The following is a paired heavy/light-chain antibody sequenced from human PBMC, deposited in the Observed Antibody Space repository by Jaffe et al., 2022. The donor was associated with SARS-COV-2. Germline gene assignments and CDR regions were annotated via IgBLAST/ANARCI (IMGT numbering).Heavy chain of an antibody. D-gene: IGHD3-16*01. CDR3: ARFYVTAGGDGFDI. J-gene: IGHJ3*02. V-gene: IGHV3-11*06. CDR1: GFTFSDFY. Sequence: QVQLVESGGGLVKPGGSLRLSCAASGFTFSDFYMTWIRQAPGKGLEWVSYISSSSSYTDYADSVKGRFTISRDNAKNSLYLQMNSLRAEDTAVFYCARFYVTAGGDGFDIWGQGTMVTVSS. CDR2: ISSSSSYT.
Light chain of an antibody. J-gene: IGLJ2*01. CDR2: RDS. CDR1: NIGSKN. Sequence: SYELTQPLSVSVALGQTARITCGGNNIGSKNVHWYQQRPGQAPVLVIYRDSNRPSGIPERFSGSNSGNTATLTISRAQAGDEADYSCQVWDSSTVVFGGGTKLTVL. V-gene: IGLV3-9*01. CDR3: QVWDSSTVV.